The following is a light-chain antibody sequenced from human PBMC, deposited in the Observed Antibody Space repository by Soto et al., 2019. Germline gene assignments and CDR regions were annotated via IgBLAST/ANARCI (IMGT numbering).Light chain of an antibody. CDR2: GTS. J-gene: IGKJ1*01. CDR1: QSVSSSY. CDR3: QQYGSSSWT. V-gene: IGKV3-20*01. Sequence: EIVLTQSPGTLSLSPGERANLSCRASQSVSSSYLAWYQQKPGQAPRLLIYGTSSRATAIPDGFSGSGSGTDFTLTISRLEPEDFAVYYCQQYGSSSWTFGQGTKVDIK.